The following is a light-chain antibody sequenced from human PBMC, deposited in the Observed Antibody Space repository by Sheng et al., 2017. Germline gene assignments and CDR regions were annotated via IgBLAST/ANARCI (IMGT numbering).Light chain of an antibody. CDR2: DTA. J-gene: IGKJ1*01. CDR1: QSISSY. Sequence: DIQMTQSPSSLSASVEDRVNISCRASQSISSYLNWYQQKLGKGPKLLIYDTASLQSGVPSRFSGSGSGTDFTLTISSLQPEDFAVYFCQQSYSVPWTFGQGTKVEIK. CDR3: QQSYSVPWT. V-gene: IGKV1-39*01.